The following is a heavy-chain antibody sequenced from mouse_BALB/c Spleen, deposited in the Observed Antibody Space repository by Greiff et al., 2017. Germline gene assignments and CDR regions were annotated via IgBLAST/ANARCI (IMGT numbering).Heavy chain of an antibody. Sequence: EVQVVESGGGLVKPGGSLKLSCAASGFTFSSYAMSWVRQSPEKRLEWVAEISSGGSYTYYPDTVTGRFTISRDNAKNTLYLEMSSLRSEDTAMYYCARDRYGFDYWGQGTTLTVSS. V-gene: IGHV5-9-4*01. CDR3: ARDRYGFDY. J-gene: IGHJ2*01. D-gene: IGHD2-14*01. CDR2: ISSGGSYT. CDR1: GFTFSSYA.